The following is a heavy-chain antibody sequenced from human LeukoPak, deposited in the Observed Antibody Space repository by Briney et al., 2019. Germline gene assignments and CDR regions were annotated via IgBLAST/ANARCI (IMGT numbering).Heavy chain of an antibody. CDR2: IYTSGST. V-gene: IGHV4-4*07. Sequence: SQTLSLTCTVSGGSISSFYWSWIRQLAGRGLEWIGRIYTSGSTNYNPSLKSRVTMSVDTSNNQFSLKLSSVTAADTAVYYCARETRRGGDYEANLDYWGQGTLVTVSS. CDR3: ARETRRGGDYEANLDY. D-gene: IGHD1-26*01. CDR1: GGSISSFY. J-gene: IGHJ4*02.